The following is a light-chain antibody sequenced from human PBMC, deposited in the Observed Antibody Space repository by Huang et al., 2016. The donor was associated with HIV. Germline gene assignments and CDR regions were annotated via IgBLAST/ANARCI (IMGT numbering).Light chain of an antibody. Sequence: EIVFTQSPATLSVSPGERATLSCRASQSVSRKLAWYQHKPGQAPRLLIHGASTRATGVPARFSGSGSGTEFTLTISSLQSEDFAVYYCQQYDNWPPYTFGQGTKLEIK. CDR3: QQYDNWPPYT. CDR1: QSVSRK. CDR2: GAS. V-gene: IGKV3-15*01. J-gene: IGKJ2*01.